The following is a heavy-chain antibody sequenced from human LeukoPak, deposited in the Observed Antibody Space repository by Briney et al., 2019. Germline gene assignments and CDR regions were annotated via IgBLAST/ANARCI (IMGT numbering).Heavy chain of an antibody. J-gene: IGHJ4*02. Sequence: GASVKVSCKVSGYTLTELSMHWVRQAPGKGLEWMGGFDPEDGETIYAQKFQGRVTMTEDTSTDTAYMELSSLRSEDTAVYYCATAPLFAGYCTNGVCFPHFDYWGQGTLVTVSS. CDR3: ATAPLFAGYCTNGVCFPHFDY. CDR2: FDPEDGET. CDR1: GYTLTELS. V-gene: IGHV1-24*01. D-gene: IGHD2-8*01.